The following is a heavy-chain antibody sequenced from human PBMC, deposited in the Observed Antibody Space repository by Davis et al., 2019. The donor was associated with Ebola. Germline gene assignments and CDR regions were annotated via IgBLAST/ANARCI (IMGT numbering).Heavy chain of an antibody. D-gene: IGHD5-18*01. CDR3: ARGRRYSYGPPRY. J-gene: IGHJ4*02. CDR2: VYYNGDT. V-gene: IGHV4-39*07. Sequence: SETLSLTCTVSGASFTNDNYFWAWIRQPPGEEPQWIGNVYYNGDTYYNPSLKSRVTISVDTSKNQFSLKLSSVTAADTAVYYCARGRRYSYGPPRYWGQGTLVTVSS. CDR1: GASFTNDNYF.